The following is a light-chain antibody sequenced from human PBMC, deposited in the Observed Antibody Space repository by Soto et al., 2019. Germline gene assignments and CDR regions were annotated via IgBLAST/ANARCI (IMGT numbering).Light chain of an antibody. CDR3: QTWGTGIRM. V-gene: IGLV4-69*01. CDR2: LNSDGSH. Sequence: QPVLTQPPSASASLGASVKLTCTLSSGHSSYAIAWHQQQPEKGPRYLMKLNSDGSHSKGDGIPDRFSGSSSGAERYLTISSLQSEDEADYYCQTWGTGIRMFGGGTKVTVL. CDR1: SGHSSYA. J-gene: IGLJ3*02.